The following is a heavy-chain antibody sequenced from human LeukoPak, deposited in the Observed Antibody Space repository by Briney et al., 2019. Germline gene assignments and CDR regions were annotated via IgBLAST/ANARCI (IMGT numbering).Heavy chain of an antibody. D-gene: IGHD3-10*01. CDR3: ARDHRVYGSGEDAFDI. Sequence: GASAKVSCKASGYTFTSYEINWVRQATGQGLEWMGWMNPNSGNTGYAQKFQGRVTMTRNTSISTAYMELSSLRSEDTAVYYCARDHRVYGSGEDAFDIWGQGTMVTVSS. CDR1: GYTFTSYE. CDR2: MNPNSGNT. V-gene: IGHV1-8*01. J-gene: IGHJ3*02.